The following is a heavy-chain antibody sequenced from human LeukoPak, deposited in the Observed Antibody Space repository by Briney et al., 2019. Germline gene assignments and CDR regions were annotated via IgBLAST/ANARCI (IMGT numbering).Heavy chain of an antibody. V-gene: IGHV1-18*01. J-gene: IGHJ4*02. CDR3: ARVGSGSYYNVLKDY. CDR1: GYTFTSYG. D-gene: IGHD3-10*01. CDR2: ISAYNSNT. Sequence: ASVKVSCKASGYTFTSYGISWVRQAPGQGVEWMGWISAYNSNTNYAQKLQGRVTMTTDTSTSTAYMELRSLRSDDTAVYYCARVGSGSYYNVLKDYWGQGTLVTVSS.